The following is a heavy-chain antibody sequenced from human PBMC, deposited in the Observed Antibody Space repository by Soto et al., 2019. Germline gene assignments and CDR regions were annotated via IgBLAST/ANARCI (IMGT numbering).Heavy chain of an antibody. CDR2: ISAYNGNT. Sequence: ASVKVSCKAPGYTFTSYGISWVRQAPGQGLEWMGWISAYNGNTNYAQKLQGRVTMTTDTSTSTAYMELRSLRSDDTAVYYCARDMGYYYDSSGLFDYWGQGTLVTVSS. CDR3: ARDMGYYYDSSGLFDY. CDR1: GYTFTSYG. J-gene: IGHJ4*02. V-gene: IGHV1-18*04. D-gene: IGHD3-22*01.